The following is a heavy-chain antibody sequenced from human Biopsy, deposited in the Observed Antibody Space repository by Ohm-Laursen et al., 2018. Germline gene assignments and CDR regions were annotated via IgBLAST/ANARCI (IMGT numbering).Heavy chain of an antibody. V-gene: IGHV4-59*01. J-gene: IGHJ4*02. D-gene: IGHD2-2*01. Sequence: GTLSLTWSVSGGSISGYHWSWIRKSPGKGLEWLAYISYTGGNTSNPSLNGRATMSLDTSKNQFSLRLIYVTAADTAVYYCARMPHFDYWGQGTLVTVSS. CDR2: ISYTGGN. CDR1: GGSISGYH. CDR3: ARMPHFDY.